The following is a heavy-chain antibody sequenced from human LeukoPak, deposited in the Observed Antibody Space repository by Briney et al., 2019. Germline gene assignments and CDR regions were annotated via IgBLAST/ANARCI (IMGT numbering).Heavy chain of an antibody. CDR1: GGSFSGYY. J-gene: IGHJ4*02. Sequence: LETLSLTCAVYGGSFSGYYWSWIRQPPGKGLEWIGEINHSGSTNYNPSLKSRVTISVDTSKNQFSLKLSSVTAADTAVYYCASRWGYYFDYWGQGTLVTVSS. CDR2: INHSGST. V-gene: IGHV4-34*01. D-gene: IGHD4-23*01. CDR3: ASRWGYYFDY.